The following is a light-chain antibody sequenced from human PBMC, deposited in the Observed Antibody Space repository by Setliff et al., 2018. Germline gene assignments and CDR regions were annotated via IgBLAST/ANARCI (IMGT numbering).Light chain of an antibody. CDR2: GVS. CDR3: TSYTTSDSFV. Sequence: QSVLTQPASVSGSPGQSITISCTGPSSDIGGYNYVSWYQQYPGKAPQLIIYGVSKRPSGVSDRFSGSKSGNTASLTISGLQVEDEADYYCTSYTTSDSFVFGTGTRSPS. V-gene: IGLV2-14*03. J-gene: IGLJ1*01. CDR1: SSDIGGYNY.